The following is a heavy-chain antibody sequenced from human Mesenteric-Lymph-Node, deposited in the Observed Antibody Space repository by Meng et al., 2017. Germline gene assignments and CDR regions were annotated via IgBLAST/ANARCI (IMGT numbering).Heavy chain of an antibody. CDR1: GYTFTGYY. V-gene: IGHV1-2*06. D-gene: IGHD3-22*01. CDR2: INPNSGGT. Sequence: ASVKVSCKASGYTFTGYYMHWVRQAPGQGLEWMGRINPNSGGTNYAQKFQGRVTMTRDTSISTAYMELSRLRSDDTAVYYCARGAAHGYYYENYYYYGMDVWGQGTTVTVSS. CDR3: ARGAAHGYYYENYYYYGMDV. J-gene: IGHJ6*02.